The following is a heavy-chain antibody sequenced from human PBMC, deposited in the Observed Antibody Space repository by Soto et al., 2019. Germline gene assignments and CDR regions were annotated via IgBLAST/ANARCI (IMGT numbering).Heavy chain of an antibody. CDR1: GYTFTSYG. CDR2: ISAYNGNT. D-gene: IGHD2-8*01. V-gene: IGHV1-18*01. CDR3: ARMYCTNGVCYANWFDP. Sequence: GASVKVSCKASGYTFTSYGISWVRQAPGQGLEWMGWISAYNGNTNYAQKLQGRVTMTTDTSTSTAYMELRSLRSDDTAVYYCARMYCTNGVCYANWFDPWGQGTLVTVSS. J-gene: IGHJ5*02.